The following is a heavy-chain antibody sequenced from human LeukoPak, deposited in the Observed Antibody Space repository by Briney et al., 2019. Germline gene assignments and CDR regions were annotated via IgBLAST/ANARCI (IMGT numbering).Heavy chain of an antibody. D-gene: IGHD6-13*01. CDR3: ARDRAGTDYYYYMDV. V-gene: IGHV3-53*01. Sequence: GGSLRLSCAASGFTFSSYWMSWVRQAPGKGLEWVSLIYSGGSTYYADSVKGRFTISRDNSKNTLYLQMNSLRAEDTAVYYCARDRAGTDYYYYMDVWGKGTTVTISS. CDR1: GFTFSSYW. CDR2: IYSGGST. J-gene: IGHJ6*03.